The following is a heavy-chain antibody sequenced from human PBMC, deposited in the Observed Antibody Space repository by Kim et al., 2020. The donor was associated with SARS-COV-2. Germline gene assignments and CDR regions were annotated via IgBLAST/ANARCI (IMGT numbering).Heavy chain of an antibody. CDR2: INTNTGNP. CDR3: ARDYRGTYGDKYYYYYYGMDV. CDR1: GYTFTSYA. V-gene: IGHV7-4-1*02. Sequence: ASVKVSCKASGYTFTSYAMNWVRQAPGQGLEWMGWINTNTGNPTYAQGFTGRFVFSLDTSVSTAYLQISSLKAEDTAVYYCARDYRGTYGDKYYYYYYGMDVWGQGTTVTVSS. D-gene: IGHD4-17*01. J-gene: IGHJ6*02.